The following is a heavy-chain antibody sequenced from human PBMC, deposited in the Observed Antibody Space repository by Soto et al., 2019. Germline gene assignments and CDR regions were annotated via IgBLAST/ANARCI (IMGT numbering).Heavy chain of an antibody. D-gene: IGHD7-27*01. V-gene: IGHV4-39*01. Sequence: PSETLSLTCTVSGGSISSSSYYWGWIRQPPGKGLEWIGSIYYSGSTYYNPSLKSRVTISVDTSKNQFSLKLSSVTAADTAVYYCARPGLGNYYYYYMDVWGKGTTVTVSS. J-gene: IGHJ6*03. CDR3: ARPGLGNYYYYYMDV. CDR2: IYYSGST. CDR1: GGSISSSSYY.